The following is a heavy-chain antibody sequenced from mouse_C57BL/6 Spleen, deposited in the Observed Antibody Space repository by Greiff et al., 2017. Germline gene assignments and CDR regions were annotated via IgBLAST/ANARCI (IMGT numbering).Heavy chain of an antibody. D-gene: IGHD1-1*01. CDR2: IDPETGGT. CDR1: GYTFTDYE. Sequence: QVQLQQSGAELVRPGASVTLSCKASGYTFTDYEMHWVKQTPVHGLEWIGAIDPETGGTAYNQKFKGKAILTADKSSSTAYMELRSLTSEDSAVYYGTRGYYGSSPRWYFDVWGTGTTVTVSS. J-gene: IGHJ1*03. CDR3: TRGYYGSSPRWYFDV. V-gene: IGHV1-15*01.